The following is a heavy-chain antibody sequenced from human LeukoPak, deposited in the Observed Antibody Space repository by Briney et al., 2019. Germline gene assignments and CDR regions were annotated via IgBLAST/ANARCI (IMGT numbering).Heavy chain of an antibody. D-gene: IGHD3-3*01. V-gene: IGHV3-21*01. J-gene: IGHJ4*02. CDR1: GFTFSSYS. Sequence: GGSLRLSCAASGFTFSSYSMNWVRQAPGKGLEWVSSISSRSSYIYYADSVKGRFTISRDNAKNSLYLQMNSLRAEDTAVYYCARDVYYDFWSGVDYWGQGTLVTVSS. CDR3: ARDVYYDFWSGVDY. CDR2: ISSRSSYI.